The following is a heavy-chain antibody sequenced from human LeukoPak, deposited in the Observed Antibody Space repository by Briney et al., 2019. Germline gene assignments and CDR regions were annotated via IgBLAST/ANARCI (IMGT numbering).Heavy chain of an antibody. CDR1: GFTFSSYA. V-gene: IGHV3-30-3*01. J-gene: IGHJ4*02. Sequence: GRSLRLSCAASGFTFSSYAMHWVRQAPVKGLEWVAVISYDGSNKYYADSVKGRFTISRDNSKNTLYLQMNSLRAEDTAVYYCAREGPYRSSWYYFDYWGQGTLVTVSS. D-gene: IGHD6-13*01. CDR3: AREGPYRSSWYYFDY. CDR2: ISYDGSNK.